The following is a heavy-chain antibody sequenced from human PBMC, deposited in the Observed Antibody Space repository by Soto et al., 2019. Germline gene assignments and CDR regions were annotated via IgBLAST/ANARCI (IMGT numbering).Heavy chain of an antibody. CDR2: ISIDGSST. V-gene: IGHV3-74*01. Sequence: PGGSLRLSCAASGFSFDNYWMHWVRQSPGKGMVWVSRISIDGSSTNYADSVKGRFTISRDNAKKTLYLLMNSLRAEDTAVYYCARDRAPGEMATTFDYWGLGTLVTVSS. CDR1: GFSFDNYW. CDR3: ARDRAPGEMATTFDY. J-gene: IGHJ4*02.